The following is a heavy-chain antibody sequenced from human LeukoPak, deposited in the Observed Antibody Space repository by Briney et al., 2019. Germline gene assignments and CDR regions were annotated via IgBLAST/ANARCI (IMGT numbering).Heavy chain of an antibody. Sequence: SVKVSCKASGGTFSSYAISWVRQAPGQGLEWMGGIIPIFGTANYAQKFQGRVTITTDESTSTAYMELSSLRSEGTAVYYCARGSFLEWLGSYYYYYMDVWGKGTTVTVSS. D-gene: IGHD3-3*01. CDR2: IIPIFGTA. V-gene: IGHV1-69*05. J-gene: IGHJ6*03. CDR1: GGTFSSYA. CDR3: ARGSFLEWLGSYYYYYMDV.